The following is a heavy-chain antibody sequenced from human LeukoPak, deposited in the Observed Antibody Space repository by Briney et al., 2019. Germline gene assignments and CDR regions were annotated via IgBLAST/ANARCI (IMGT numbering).Heavy chain of an antibody. D-gene: IGHD6-19*01. CDR1: GGSFSGYY. CDR3: ARGGKGFSSGWPRRFDY. CDR2: INHSGST. Sequence: SETLSLTCAVYGGSFSGYYWSWIRQPPGKGLEWIGEINHSGSTNYNPSLKSRVTISVDTSKNQFSLKLSSVTAADTAVYCCARGGKGFSSGWPRRFDYWGQGTLVTVSS. J-gene: IGHJ4*02. V-gene: IGHV4-34*01.